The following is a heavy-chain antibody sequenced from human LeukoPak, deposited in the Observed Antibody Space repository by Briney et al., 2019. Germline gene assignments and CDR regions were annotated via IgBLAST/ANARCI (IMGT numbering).Heavy chain of an antibody. D-gene: IGHD3-10*01. CDR3: ARETYYYGSGSYWNDAFDI. V-gene: IGHV4-30-4*08. J-gene: IGHJ3*02. CDR1: GGSISSGDYY. CDR2: IYYSGST. Sequence: SQTLSLTCTVSGGSISSGDYYWSWIRQPPGKGLGWIGYIYYSGSTYYNPSLKSRVTISVDTSKNQFSLKLSSVTAADTAVYYCARETYYYGSGSYWNDAFDIWGQGTMVTVSS.